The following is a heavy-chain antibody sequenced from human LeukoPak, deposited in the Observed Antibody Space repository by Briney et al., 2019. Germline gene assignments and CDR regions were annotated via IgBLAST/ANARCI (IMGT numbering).Heavy chain of an antibody. CDR3: ARETSDWYFDL. CDR1: GFTFSSYA. Sequence: GGSLRLSCAASGFTFSSYAMHWVRQAPGKGLEWVAVISYDGSNKYSADSVKGRFTISRDNSKNTLYLQMNSLRAEDSAVWYCARETSDWYFDLWGRGTLVTVSS. CDR2: ISYDGSNK. J-gene: IGHJ2*01. V-gene: IGHV3-30-3*01.